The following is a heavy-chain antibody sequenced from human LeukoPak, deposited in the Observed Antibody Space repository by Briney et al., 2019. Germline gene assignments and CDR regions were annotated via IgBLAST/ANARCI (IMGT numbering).Heavy chain of an antibody. J-gene: IGHJ4*02. CDR1: GFTFSSYA. CDR3: ARDQGQQLALDY. CDR2: ISGSGGST. D-gene: IGHD6-13*01. V-gene: IGHV3-23*01. Sequence: GGSLRLSCAASGFTFSSYAMSWVRQAPGKGLEWVSGISGSGGSTYYADSVKGRFTISRDNSKNTLYLQMNSLRAEDTAVYYCARDQGQQLALDYWGQGTLVTVSS.